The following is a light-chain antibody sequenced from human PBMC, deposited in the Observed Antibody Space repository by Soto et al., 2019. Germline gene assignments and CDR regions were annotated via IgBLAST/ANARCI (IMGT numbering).Light chain of an antibody. J-gene: IGKJ4*01. Sequence: EIVLTQSPGTVSLSPGESATLSCRASQSISRSDLAWYQHRPGQSPRLLIYATSSRATGIPDRFTGGGAGTGFTLTISRLEPEDSAVYYCQQYGSSPTFGGGTKAEIK. CDR2: ATS. CDR1: QSISRSD. V-gene: IGKV3-20*01. CDR3: QQYGSSPT.